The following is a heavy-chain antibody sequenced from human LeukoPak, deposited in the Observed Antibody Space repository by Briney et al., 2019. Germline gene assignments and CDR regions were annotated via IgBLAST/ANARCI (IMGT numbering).Heavy chain of an antibody. D-gene: IGHD5-24*01. Sequence: GGSLRLSCAASGFIFSSYAMHWVRQAPGKGLEWVAVMSYDGSNKYYADSVKGRFTISRDNSKNTLYLQMNSLRAEDTTVYYCARGRDGYNSIACWGQGTLVTVSS. CDR1: GFIFSSYA. CDR3: ARGRDGYNSIAC. V-gene: IGHV3-30-3*01. J-gene: IGHJ4*02. CDR2: MSYDGSNK.